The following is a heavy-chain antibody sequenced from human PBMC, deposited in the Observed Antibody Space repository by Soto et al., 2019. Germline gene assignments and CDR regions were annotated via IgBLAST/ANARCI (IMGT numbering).Heavy chain of an antibody. CDR2: ISCDGGER. V-gene: IGHV3-30*03. Sequence: QVQLVESGGGVVQSGGSLRLSCGGSGFIFSRYGMHWVRQAPGKGLEWVTGISCDGGERFYADSVKGRFTISRDNSKNRLDLQMSSLRPEDTAVYYCARDLPLYCRGDCNFDFWGQGTLVTVSS. CDR1: GFIFSRYG. J-gene: IGHJ4*02. CDR3: ARDLPLYCRGDCNFDF. D-gene: IGHD2-21*02.